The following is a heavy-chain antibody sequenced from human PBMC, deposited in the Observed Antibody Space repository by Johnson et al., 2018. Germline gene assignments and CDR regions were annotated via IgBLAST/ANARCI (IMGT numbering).Heavy chain of an antibody. J-gene: IGHJ3*02. CDR3: TKGLSKDDTFHI. CDR1: GFTFGDYT. V-gene: IGHV3-9*01. CDR2: ISWNNVNI. Sequence: VQLVESGGGLVQPGRSLRLSCAASGFTFGDYTMQWVRQAPGKGLEWVSTISWNNVNIDYVDSVKGRFTIARDNGKNSLYLQMNSLRDEETALYYCTKGLSKDDTFHIWGQGTMVTVSS.